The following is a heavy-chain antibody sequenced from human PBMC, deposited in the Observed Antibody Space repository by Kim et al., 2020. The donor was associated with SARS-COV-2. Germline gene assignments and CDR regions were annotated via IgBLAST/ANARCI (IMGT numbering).Heavy chain of an antibody. Sequence: GGSLRLSCAASGVTVSSNYMSWVRQAPGKGLEWVSVIYSGGSTYYADSVKGLFTISRHNSKNTLYLQMNSLRAEDTAVYYCARDLTVYGMDVWGQGTTVT. J-gene: IGHJ6*02. CDR3: ARDLTVYGMDV. V-gene: IGHV3-53*04. CDR2: IYSGGST. CDR1: GVTVSSNY.